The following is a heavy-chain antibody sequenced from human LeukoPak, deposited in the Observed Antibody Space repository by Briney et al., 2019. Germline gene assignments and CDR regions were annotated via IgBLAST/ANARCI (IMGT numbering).Heavy chain of an antibody. D-gene: IGHD3-10*01. CDR2: IYYSGST. Sequence: PSETLSLTCTVSGGSISSYYWSWIRQPPGKGLEWIGYIYYSGSTNYNPSLKSRVTISVDTSKNQFSLKLSSVTAADTAVYYCARVDAQNYGSGSYYYYYGMDVGGQGTTVPVSS. V-gene: IGHV4-59*01. J-gene: IGHJ6*02. CDR1: GGSISSYY. CDR3: ARVDAQNYGSGSYYYYYGMDV.